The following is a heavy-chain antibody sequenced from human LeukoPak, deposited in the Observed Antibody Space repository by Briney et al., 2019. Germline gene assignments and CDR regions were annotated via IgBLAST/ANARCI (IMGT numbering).Heavy chain of an antibody. CDR2: IYYSGST. CDR1: GGSISSSSYY. D-gene: IGHD6-13*01. J-gene: IGHJ3*02. V-gene: IGHV4-39*01. Sequence: SETLSLTCTVSGGSISSSSYYWGWIRQPPGKGLEWIGSIYYSGSTYYNPSLKSRVTISVDTSKNQFSLKLSSVTAADTAVYYCARQGKAASVISRVFDIWGQGTMVTVSS. CDR3: ARQGKAASVISRVFDI.